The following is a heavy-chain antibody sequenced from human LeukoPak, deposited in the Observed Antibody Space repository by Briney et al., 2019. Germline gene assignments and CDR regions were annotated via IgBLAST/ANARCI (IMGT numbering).Heavy chain of an antibody. CDR3: ARDPNSYFYGLGV. CDR2: VSSSGGAT. V-gene: IGHV3-48*03. CDR1: GSTLRTYE. J-gene: IGHJ6*02. Sequence: PGGSLRLSCAASGSTLRTYEMTWVRQAPGKGLEWISFVSSSGGATFYADSVKGRFTVSRDNAENSVYLQMNSLRAEDTAIYYCARDPNSYFYGLGVWGQGTTVTVSS.